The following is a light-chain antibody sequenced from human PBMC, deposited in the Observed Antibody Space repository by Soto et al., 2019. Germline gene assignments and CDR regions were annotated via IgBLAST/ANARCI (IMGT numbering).Light chain of an antibody. CDR3: SSYSSTTTLGV. CDR1: SSDVGGYNY. Sequence: QSVLTQPAYVSGSPGQSITISCTGTSSDVGGYNYVSWYQQHPGKAPKLMIFEVNNRPSGVSNRFSGSKSGSTASLTIAGLQAEDEADYYCSSYSSTTTLGVFGTGTKLTV. J-gene: IGLJ1*01. V-gene: IGLV2-14*03. CDR2: EVN.